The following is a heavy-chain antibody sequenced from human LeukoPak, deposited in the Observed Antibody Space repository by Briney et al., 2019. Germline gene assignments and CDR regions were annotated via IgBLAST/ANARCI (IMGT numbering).Heavy chain of an antibody. CDR1: GFSFRSYG. CDR3: AKWGCSGGSCYPFDY. Sequence: GGSLRLSCAASGFSFRSYGMSWVRQVPGKGLEWVSGISGSGDDTYYADSVKGRFTISRDNSKNTLYLQMNSLRAEDTAIYYCAKWGCSGGSCYPFDYWGQGTLVTVSS. CDR2: ISGSGDDT. V-gene: IGHV3-23*01. D-gene: IGHD2-15*01. J-gene: IGHJ4*02.